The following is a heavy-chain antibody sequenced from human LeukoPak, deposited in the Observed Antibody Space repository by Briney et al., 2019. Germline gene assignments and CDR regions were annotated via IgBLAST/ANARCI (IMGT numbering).Heavy chain of an antibody. CDR1: GFTFSSYS. D-gene: IGHD3-3*01. V-gene: IGHV3-21*01. CDR2: ISSSSSYI. CDR3: ASFEAVILFSAFDI. J-gene: IGHJ3*02. Sequence: GGSLRLSCAASGFTFSSYSMNWVRQAPGKGLEWVSSISSSSSYIYYADSVKGRFTISRDNAKNSLYLQMNSLRAEDTAVYYCASFEAVILFSAFDIWGQGTMVTVSS.